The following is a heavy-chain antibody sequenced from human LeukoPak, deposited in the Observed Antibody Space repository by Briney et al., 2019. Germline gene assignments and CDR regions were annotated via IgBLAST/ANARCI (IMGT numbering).Heavy chain of an antibody. CDR2: INPNSGGN. V-gene: IGHV1-2*02. D-gene: IGHD3-22*01. CDR3: ARVASYYDSSCYSD. J-gene: IGHJ4*02. CDR1: GYTFTFYY. Sequence: ASVKVSCKASGYTFTFYYMHWVRQAPGQGLEWMGWINPNSGGNNYAQKFQGRVTMTRDTSISTPYMELSRVRSDDTAVYYCARVASYYDSSCYSDWGQGTLVTVSS.